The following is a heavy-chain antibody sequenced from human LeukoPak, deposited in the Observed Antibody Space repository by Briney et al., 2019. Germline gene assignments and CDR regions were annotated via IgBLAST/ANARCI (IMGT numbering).Heavy chain of an antibody. J-gene: IGHJ4*02. CDR2: IYYSGST. V-gene: IGHV4-39*01. D-gene: IGHD2/OR15-2a*01. CDR3: ARGESGDFDY. Sequence: PSETLSLTCTVSGGSISSSSYYWGWIRQPPGKGLEWIGSIYYSGSTYYNPSLKSRVTISVDTSKNQFSLKLRSVTAADTAVYNCARGESGDFDYWGQGTLVTVSS. CDR1: GGSISSSSYY.